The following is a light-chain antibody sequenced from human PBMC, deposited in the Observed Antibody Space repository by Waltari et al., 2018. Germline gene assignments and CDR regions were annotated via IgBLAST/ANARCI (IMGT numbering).Light chain of an antibody. Sequence: SYELTQPPSVTVSPGQTARIACSGDALTDQYVHWYQQRPGRAPVVVIYKDTKRPSGIPERFSGSSSGKTVTLTISGVQAEDESDYYCQSADSTDSDVVFGGGTKLTVL. CDR3: QSADSTDSDVV. V-gene: IGLV3-25*03. CDR1: ALTDQY. J-gene: IGLJ2*01. CDR2: KDT.